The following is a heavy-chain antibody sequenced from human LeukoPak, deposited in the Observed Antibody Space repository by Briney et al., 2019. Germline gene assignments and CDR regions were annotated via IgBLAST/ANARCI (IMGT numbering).Heavy chain of an antibody. J-gene: IGHJ3*02. V-gene: IGHV4-59*01. D-gene: IGHD3-10*01. CDR2: IYYSGST. CDR3: ARNWWFGEVLSGAHAFDI. Sequence: SETLSLTCTVSGGSISSYYWSWIRQPPGKGLEWIGYIYYSGSTNYNPSLKSRVTISVDTSKKQFSRKLSSVTAAATAVYFCARNWWFGEVLSGAHAFDIWGQGTMVTASS. CDR1: GGSISSYY.